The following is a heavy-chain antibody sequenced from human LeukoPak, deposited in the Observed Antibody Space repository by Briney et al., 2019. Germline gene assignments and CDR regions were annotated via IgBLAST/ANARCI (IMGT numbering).Heavy chain of an antibody. D-gene: IGHD2-21*01. Sequence: SETLSLTCTVSGGSISSSSYYGGWIRQPPGKGLEWIVSIYYSGSTYYNPSLKSRVTISVDTSKNQFSLKLSSVTAADTAVYYCARFNRYCGGDCYSFDYWGQGTLVTVSS. CDR1: GGSISSSSYY. V-gene: IGHV4-39*01. CDR3: ARFNRYCGGDCYSFDY. CDR2: IYYSGST. J-gene: IGHJ4*02.